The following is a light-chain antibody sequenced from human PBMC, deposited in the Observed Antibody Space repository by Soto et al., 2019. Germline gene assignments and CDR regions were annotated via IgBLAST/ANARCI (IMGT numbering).Light chain of an antibody. J-gene: IGKJ1*01. V-gene: IGKV3-20*01. CDR1: QNARSNY. Sequence: EIVLTQSPGTLSLSPGEGATLSCRASQNARSNYLAWYQQRPGQSPRLLIYTASNRANGIPNRFSGSGSGTDFTLTISRLESEDFAVYYCQQYGSSPLTFGQGTKVEIK. CDR2: TAS. CDR3: QQYGSSPLT.